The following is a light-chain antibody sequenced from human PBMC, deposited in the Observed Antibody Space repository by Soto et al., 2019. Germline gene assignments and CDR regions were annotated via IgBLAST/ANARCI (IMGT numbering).Light chain of an antibody. V-gene: IGLV2-14*01. J-gene: IGLJ1*01. Sequence: QSALTQPASVSGSPGQSITISCTGATSDVGNYNSVSWYQQHPGKAPKLMIYEVTNRPSGVSNRFSGSKSGNTASLTISGLQAEDEAEYYCSSYSSTSTYVFGTGTKLTVL. CDR1: TSDVGNYNS. CDR2: EVT. CDR3: SSYSSTSTYV.